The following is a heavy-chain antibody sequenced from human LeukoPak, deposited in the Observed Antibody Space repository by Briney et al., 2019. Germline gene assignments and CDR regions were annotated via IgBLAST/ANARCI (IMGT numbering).Heavy chain of an antibody. CDR2: ISWNSGSI. J-gene: IGHJ3*02. Sequence: GGSLRLSCAASGFTFSSYAMSWVRQAPGKGLEWVSGISWNSGSIGYADSVKGRFTISRDNAKNSLYLQMNSLRAEDMALYYCAKAFYGSGSYYQHAFDIWGQGTMVTVSS. CDR1: GFTFSSYA. D-gene: IGHD3-10*01. CDR3: AKAFYGSGSYYQHAFDI. V-gene: IGHV3-9*03.